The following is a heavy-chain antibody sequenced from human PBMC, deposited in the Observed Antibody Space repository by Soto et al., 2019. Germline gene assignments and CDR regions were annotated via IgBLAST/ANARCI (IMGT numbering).Heavy chain of an antibody. D-gene: IGHD3-22*01. J-gene: IGHJ3*02. CDR2: ISSSSSYI. Sequence: EVQLVESGGGLVKPGGSLRLSCAASGFTFSSYSMNWVRQAPGKGLEWVSCISSSSSYIYYADSVKGRFTISRDNAKNSLYLQMNSLRAEDTAVYYCARRLYDSSGHYPCDAFDIWGQGTMVTVSS. V-gene: IGHV3-21*01. CDR1: GFTFSSYS. CDR3: ARRLYDSSGHYPCDAFDI.